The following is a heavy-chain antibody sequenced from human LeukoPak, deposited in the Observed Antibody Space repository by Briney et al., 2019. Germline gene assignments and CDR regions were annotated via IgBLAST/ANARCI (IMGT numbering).Heavy chain of an antibody. D-gene: IGHD4-17*01. CDR1: GFSLSTSGVG. Sequence: SGPTLVKPTQTLTLTCTFSGFSLSTSGVGVGWIRQPPGKALEWLALIYWNDDNRYSPSLKSRLTITKNTSKNQVVLTMTNMDPVDTATYYCAHYGDYRFMFYFDYWGQGTLVTASS. CDR3: AHYGDYRFMFYFDY. V-gene: IGHV2-5*01. J-gene: IGHJ4*02. CDR2: IYWNDDN.